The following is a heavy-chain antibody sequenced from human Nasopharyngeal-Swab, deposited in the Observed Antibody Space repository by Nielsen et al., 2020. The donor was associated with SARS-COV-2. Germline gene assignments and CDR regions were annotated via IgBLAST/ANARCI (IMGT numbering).Heavy chain of an antibody. V-gene: IGHV4-31*03. D-gene: IGHD3-3*01. CDR1: GGSISSGGYY. J-gene: IGHJ5*02. CDR2: IYYSGST. CDR3: ARDDFWSGPMDEWAGWFDP. Sequence: SETLSLTCTVSGGSISSGGYYWSWIRQHPGKGLEWIGYIYYSGSTYYNPSLKSRVTISVDTSKNQFSLKLSSVTAADTAVYYCARDDFWSGPMDEWAGWFDPWGQGTLVTVSS.